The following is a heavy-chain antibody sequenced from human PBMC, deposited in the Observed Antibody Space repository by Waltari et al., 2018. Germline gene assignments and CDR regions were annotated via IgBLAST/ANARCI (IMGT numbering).Heavy chain of an antibody. CDR2: IYYSGST. CDR3: ARRSQVATTSGSFDY. V-gene: IGHV4-59*11. Sequence: QVQLQESGPGLVKPSETLSLTCTVSGGSISSHYWSWIRQPPGKGLGWIGYIYYSGSTNYNPSLKSRVTISVDTSNNQFSLKLSSVTAADTAVYYCARRSQVATTSGSFDYWGQGTLVTVSS. J-gene: IGHJ4*02. D-gene: IGHD5-12*01. CDR1: GGSISSHY.